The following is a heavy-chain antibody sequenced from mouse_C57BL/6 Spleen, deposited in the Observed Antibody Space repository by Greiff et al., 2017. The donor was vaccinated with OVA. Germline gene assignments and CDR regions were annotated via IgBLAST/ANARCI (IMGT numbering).Heavy chain of an antibody. V-gene: IGHV1-26*01. CDR1: GYTFTDYY. D-gene: IGHD1-1*02. J-gene: IGHJ4*01. Sequence: EVQLQQSGPELVKPGASVKISCKASGYTFTDYYMNWVKQSHGKSLEWIGDINPNNGGTSYNQKFKGKATLTVDKSSSTAYMELRSLTSEDSAVYYCARWWLIYAMDYWGQGTSVTVSS. CDR3: ARWWLIYAMDY. CDR2: INPNNGGT.